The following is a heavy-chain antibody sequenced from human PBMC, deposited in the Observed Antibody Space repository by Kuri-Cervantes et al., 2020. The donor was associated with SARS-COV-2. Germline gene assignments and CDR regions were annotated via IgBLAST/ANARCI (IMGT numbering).Heavy chain of an antibody. V-gene: IGHV3-30*02. CDR3: AKDGEYCNGGSCYSLDDAFDI. J-gene: IGHJ3*02. CDR1: GFTFSSYG. CDR2: IRYDGSNK. D-gene: IGHD2-15*01. Sequence: GGSLRLSCAASGFTFSSYGMHWVRQAPGKGLEWVAFIRYDGSNKYYADSAKGRFTISRDNSKNTLYLQMNSLRAEDTAVYYCAKDGEYCNGGSCYSLDDAFDIWGQGTMVTVSS.